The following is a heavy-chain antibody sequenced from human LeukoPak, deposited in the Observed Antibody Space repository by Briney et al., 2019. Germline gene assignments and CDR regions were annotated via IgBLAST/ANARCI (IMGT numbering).Heavy chain of an antibody. Sequence: GGSLRLSCGASTFTFSSYAMSWVRQAPGKGLEWVSAISGSGGSTYYADSVKGRFTISRDISKNTLYLQMNSLRAEDTAVYYCAKDGYDSSGYYYGDYWGQGTLVTVSS. J-gene: IGHJ4*02. CDR3: AKDGYDSSGYYYGDY. D-gene: IGHD3-22*01. CDR1: TFTFSSYA. V-gene: IGHV3-23*01. CDR2: ISGSGGST.